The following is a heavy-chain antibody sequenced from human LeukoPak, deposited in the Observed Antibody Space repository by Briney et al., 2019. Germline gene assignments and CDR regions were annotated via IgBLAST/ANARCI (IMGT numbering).Heavy chain of an antibody. V-gene: IGHV3-21*01. J-gene: IGHJ4*02. D-gene: IGHD6-19*01. Sequence: GGSLRLSCAASGFTFSSYAMSWVRQAPGKGLEWVSSISSSSSYIYYADSVKGRFTISRDNAKNSLYLQMNSLRAEDTAVYYCARVISVAGYDYWGQGTLVTVSS. CDR1: GFTFSSYA. CDR3: ARVISVAGYDY. CDR2: ISSSSSYI.